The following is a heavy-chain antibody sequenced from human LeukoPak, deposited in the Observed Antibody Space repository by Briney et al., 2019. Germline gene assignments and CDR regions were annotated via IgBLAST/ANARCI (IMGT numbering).Heavy chain of an antibody. D-gene: IGHD3-16*01. V-gene: IGHV3-9*01. CDR2: ISWNSGSI. CDR1: GFTFDDYA. J-gene: IGHJ3*02. CDR3: AKDPLAGGMVAFYI. Sequence: GGSLRLSCAASGFTFDDYAMHWVRQAPGKGLEWVSGISWNSGSIGYADSVKGRFTISRDNAKNSLYLQMNSLRAEDTALYYCAKDPLAGGMVAFYIWGQGTMVTVSS.